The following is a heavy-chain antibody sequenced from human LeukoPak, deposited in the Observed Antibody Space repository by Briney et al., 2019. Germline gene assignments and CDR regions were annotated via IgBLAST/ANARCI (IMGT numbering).Heavy chain of an antibody. J-gene: IGHJ3*02. CDR1: GFTVTTNY. Sequence: GGSLRLSCAASGFTVTTNYMSWVRQAPGEGLEWVSVIYSDDKTYYADFVKGRFAISRHNSRNTVFLQMNSLRPEDTAVYYCARVSEHSTSSHTFDIWGQGTMVTVSS. CDR3: ARVSEHSTSSHTFDI. D-gene: IGHD6-6*01. CDR2: IYSDDKT. V-gene: IGHV3-53*04.